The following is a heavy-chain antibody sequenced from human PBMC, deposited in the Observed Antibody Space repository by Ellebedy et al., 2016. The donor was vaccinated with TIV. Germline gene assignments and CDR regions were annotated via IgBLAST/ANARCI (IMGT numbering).Heavy chain of an antibody. V-gene: IGHV1-8*01. Sequence: AASVKVSCKPSGYTFTSYDINWVRQATGQGLEWMGWMNPNSGHTGYAQTFQGRVTITRSTSISTAYMELSSLRSEDTAVYYCARGLYNYALHRFDPWGQGTLVTVSS. CDR3: ARGLYNYALHRFDP. J-gene: IGHJ5*02. CDR1: GYTFTSYD. CDR2: MNPNSGHT. D-gene: IGHD5-18*01.